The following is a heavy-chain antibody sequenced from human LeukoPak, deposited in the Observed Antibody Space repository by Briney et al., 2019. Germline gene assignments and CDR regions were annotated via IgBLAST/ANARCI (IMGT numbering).Heavy chain of an antibody. D-gene: IGHD3-16*02. V-gene: IGHV4-34*01. CDR2: INHSGST. CDR1: GGSFSGYY. Sequence: PSETLSLTCAVYGGSFSGYYWSWIRQPPGKGLEWIGEINHSGSTNYNPPLKSRVTISVDTSKNQFSLKLSSVTAADTAVYYCARVIGSYRSFDYWGQGTLVTVSS. CDR3: ARVIGSYRSFDY. J-gene: IGHJ4*02.